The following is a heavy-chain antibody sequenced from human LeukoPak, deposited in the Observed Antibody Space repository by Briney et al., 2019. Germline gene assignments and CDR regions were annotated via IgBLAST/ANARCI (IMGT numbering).Heavy chain of an antibody. V-gene: IGHV4-59*01. D-gene: IGHD3-22*01. CDR3: ARGRGDYDSSGFDY. CDR1: GGSISSYY. J-gene: IGHJ4*02. Sequence: SETLSLTCTVSGGSISSYYWSWIRRPPGKGLEWIGYIYYSGSTNYNPSLKSRVTISVDTSKNQFSLKLSSVTAADTAVYFCARGRGDYDSSGFDYWGQGTLVTVSS. CDR2: IYYSGST.